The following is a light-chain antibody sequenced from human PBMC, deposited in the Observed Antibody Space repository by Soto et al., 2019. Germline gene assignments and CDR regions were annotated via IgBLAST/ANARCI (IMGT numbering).Light chain of an antibody. CDR3: QSYDSSLGNV. CDR1: SSNIGAGYD. J-gene: IGLJ1*01. CDR2: GNN. V-gene: IGLV1-40*01. Sequence: QSVLTQPPSVSGAPGQRVTISCTGSSSNIGAGYDVHWYQQLPGTAPKLLIYGNNNRPSGVPDRFSGSKSGTSASLAITGLQAEDEADYYCQSYDSSLGNVFGTG.